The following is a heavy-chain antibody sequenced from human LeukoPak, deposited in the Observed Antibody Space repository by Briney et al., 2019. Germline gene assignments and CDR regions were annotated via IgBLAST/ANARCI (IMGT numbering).Heavy chain of an antibody. CDR2: ISTSSSDI. CDR3: ARWRQWLVSGWFDP. Sequence: PGGSLRLSCAASGFTFSNAWMSWVRQAPGKGLEWVSSISTSSSDIYYADSVKGRFTISRDNAKNSVYLQMNSLRAEDTAVYYCARWRQWLVSGWFDPWGQGTLVTVSS. D-gene: IGHD6-19*01. J-gene: IGHJ5*02. V-gene: IGHV3-21*01. CDR1: GFTFSNAW.